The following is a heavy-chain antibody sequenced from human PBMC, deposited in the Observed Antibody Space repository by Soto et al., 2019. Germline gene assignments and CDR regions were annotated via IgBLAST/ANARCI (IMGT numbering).Heavy chain of an antibody. CDR2: IYWDDDK. CDR1: GFSLSTSGVG. CDR3: AHADTICSSTSCYESDYYYYMDV. V-gene: IGHV2-5*02. D-gene: IGHD2-2*01. J-gene: IGHJ6*03. Sequence: SGPTLVKPTQTLTLTCTFSGFSLSTSGVGVGWIRQPPGKALEWLALIYWDDDKSYSPSLKSRLTITKDTSKNQVVLTMTNMDPVETATYYCAHADTICSSTSCYESDYYYYMDVWGKGTTVTVSS.